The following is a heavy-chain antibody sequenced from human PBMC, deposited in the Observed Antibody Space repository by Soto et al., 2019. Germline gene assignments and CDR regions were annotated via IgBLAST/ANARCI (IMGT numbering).Heavy chain of an antibody. CDR2: ISPYNGNT. CDR1: GYTFTRFA. Sequence: ASVKVSCKASGYTFTRFAISWVRQAPGQGLEWMGWISPYNGNTYYAEKFQGRVTMTTETSTSAAYMELGSLRSDDTAMYYCARFQLTFYYVSGDYYDYWGQGTLVTVSS. D-gene: IGHD3-22*01. V-gene: IGHV1-18*01. CDR3: ARFQLTFYYVSGDYYDY. J-gene: IGHJ4*02.